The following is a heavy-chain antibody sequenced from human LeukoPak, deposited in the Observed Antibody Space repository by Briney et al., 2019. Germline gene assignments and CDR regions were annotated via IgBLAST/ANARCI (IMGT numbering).Heavy chain of an antibody. J-gene: IGHJ6*02. Sequence: GASVKVSCKASGYTFTSYYMHWARQAPGQGLEWMGWINPNSGGTNYAQKFQGRVTMTRDTSISTAYMELSRLRSDDTAVYYCARSPRYYDGPMDVWGQGTTVTVSS. CDR2: INPNSGGT. CDR1: GYTFTSYY. V-gene: IGHV1-2*02. CDR3: ARSPRYYDGPMDV. D-gene: IGHD3-16*01.